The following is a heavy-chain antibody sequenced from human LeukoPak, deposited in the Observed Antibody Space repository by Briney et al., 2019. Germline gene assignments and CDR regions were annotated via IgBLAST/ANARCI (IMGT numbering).Heavy chain of an antibody. Sequence: GKSLRLSCAASGFTFSNYAMTWVRQAPGKGLEWVSTISGSGGSTYYADSVKGRFTISRDNSKNTLYLQMNSLRAEDTAVYFCASSRYSGIWYGDNWGQGTLVTVSS. D-gene: IGHD6-13*01. CDR2: ISGSGGST. CDR1: GFTFSNYA. V-gene: IGHV3-23*01. J-gene: IGHJ4*02. CDR3: ASSRYSGIWYGDN.